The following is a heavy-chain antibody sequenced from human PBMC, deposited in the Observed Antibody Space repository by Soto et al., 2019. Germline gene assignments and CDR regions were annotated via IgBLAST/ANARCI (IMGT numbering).Heavy chain of an antibody. J-gene: IGHJ4*02. CDR2: ISGSGGST. V-gene: IGHV3-23*01. Sequence: PGWSLRLSCAASGFTFSSYAMSWVRQAPGKGLEWVSAISGSGGSTYYADSVKGRFTISRDNSKNTLYLQMNSLRAEDTAVYYCAKAPYNWNPGQHFDYWGQGPLVTVSS. D-gene: IGHD1-20*01. CDR3: AKAPYNWNPGQHFDY. CDR1: GFTFSSYA.